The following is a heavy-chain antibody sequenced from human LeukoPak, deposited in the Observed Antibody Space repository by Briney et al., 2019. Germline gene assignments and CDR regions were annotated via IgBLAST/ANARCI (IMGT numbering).Heavy chain of an antibody. CDR1: GFTFSACE. CDR3: TRDGLHTAHFDY. D-gene: IGHD5-18*01. V-gene: IGHV3-48*03. Sequence: PGGSLRLSCAISGFTFSACELTWVRQAPGKGLEWVSYISRSGSTRYYADSVKGRFTISRDNARNSLYLQMNSLRDEDTAVYYCTRDGLHTAHFDYWGQGTLVTVSS. J-gene: IGHJ4*02. CDR2: ISRSGSTR.